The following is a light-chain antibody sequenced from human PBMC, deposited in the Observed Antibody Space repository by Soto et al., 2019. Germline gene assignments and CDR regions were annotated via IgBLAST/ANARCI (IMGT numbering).Light chain of an antibody. CDR1: QSVSSN. Sequence: EIVMTQSPATLSVSPGERATLPCRASQSVSSNLAWYQQKPGQAPRLLIYAASTRATGIPARFSGSGSGTEFTLTISSLQSEDFAVYYCQQYGNWLGKYTFGQGTKLEIK. V-gene: IGKV3-15*01. CDR3: QQYGNWLGKYT. J-gene: IGKJ2*01. CDR2: AAS.